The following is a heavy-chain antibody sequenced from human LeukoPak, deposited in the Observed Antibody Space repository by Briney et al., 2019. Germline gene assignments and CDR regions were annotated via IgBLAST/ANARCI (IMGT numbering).Heavy chain of an antibody. V-gene: IGHV5-51*01. D-gene: IGHD1-26*01. CDR1: GYSFLRSW. J-gene: IGHJ4*02. CDR3: ARPSIVGAAYIFDY. Sequence: GESLKISCKCSGYSFLRSWIGWVRQMPGKGLEWMGIIYPGDSDTRYSPSFQGQVTISADKSISTAYLQWSSLKASDTAMYYCARPSIVGAAYIFDYWGQGTLVTVSS. CDR2: IYPGDSDT.